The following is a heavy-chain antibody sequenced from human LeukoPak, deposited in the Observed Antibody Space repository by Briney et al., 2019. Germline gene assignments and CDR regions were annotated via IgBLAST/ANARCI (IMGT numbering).Heavy chain of an antibody. V-gene: IGHV4-4*07. CDR3: AREGCSGGVCYFDY. CDR1: GGSISYYY. J-gene: IGHJ4*02. D-gene: IGHD2-15*01. Sequence: PPETLSLTCTVSGGSISYYYWTWIRQPAGKGLEWIGRIDASGNTKYTPSLRSRVTLSIDTSGQQFSLKLSSVTAADTAVYFCAREGCSGGVCYFDYWGRGTLVTVSS. CDR2: IDASGNT.